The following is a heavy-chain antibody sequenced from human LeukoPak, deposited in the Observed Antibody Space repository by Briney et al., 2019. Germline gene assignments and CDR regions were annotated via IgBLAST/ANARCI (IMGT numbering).Heavy chain of an antibody. J-gene: IGHJ4*02. V-gene: IGHV1-2*02. D-gene: IGHD6-6*01. Sequence: ASVKVSCKASGYTFTGYYMHWVRQAPGQGLEWMGWINPNSGGTNYAQKFQGRVTMTRDTSISTAYMELSGLRSDDTAVYYCARGRIAARLFDYWGQGTLVTVSS. CDR1: GYTFTGYY. CDR3: ARGRIAARLFDY. CDR2: INPNSGGT.